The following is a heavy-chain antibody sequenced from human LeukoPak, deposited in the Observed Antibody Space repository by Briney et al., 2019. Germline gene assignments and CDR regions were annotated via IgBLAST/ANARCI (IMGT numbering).Heavy chain of an antibody. V-gene: IGHV4-39*01. CDR2: IRYSGST. CDR1: GGSISSNTYF. J-gene: IGHJ5*02. D-gene: IGHD5/OR15-5a*01. CDR3: ATSDTVSTYNWFDP. Sequence: PWETLSLTCNVSGGSISSNTYFWGWIRRPPGKGLEWFGSIRYSGSTYYNPSLKSRVTISVDTSNNQFSLHLTSLTAADTAVYYCATSDTVSTYNWFDPWGLGTLVTVS.